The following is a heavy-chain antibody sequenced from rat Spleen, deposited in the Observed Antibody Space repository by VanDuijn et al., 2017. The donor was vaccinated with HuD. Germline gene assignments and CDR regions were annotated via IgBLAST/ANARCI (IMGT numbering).Heavy chain of an antibody. V-gene: IGHV5-19*01. Sequence: EVQLVESGGGLVQPGRSLKLSCAASGFTFSNFGMHWIRQSPGMGLEWIASISNTGGNTYYADSVRGRFTISRDNAKSTLYLQMNSLRSEDTATYYCATGGYGMDAWGQGASVTVSS. CDR1: GFTFSNFG. CDR3: ATGGYGMDA. J-gene: IGHJ4*01. CDR2: ISNTGGNT. D-gene: IGHD2-3*01.